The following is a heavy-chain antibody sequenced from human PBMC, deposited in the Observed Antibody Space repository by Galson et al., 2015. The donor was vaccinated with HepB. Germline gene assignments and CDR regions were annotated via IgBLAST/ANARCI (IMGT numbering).Heavy chain of an antibody. V-gene: IGHV3-48*04. CDR1: GFTFSSYS. J-gene: IGHJ6*02. CDR3: ASDYFGSGSYGYYFYGMDV. Sequence: FLRLSCAASGFTFSSYSLNWVRQAPGKGLEWVSYISSSSSTIYYADSVKGRFTISRDNAKNSLYLQMNSLRAEDTAVYYCASDYFGSGSYGYYFYGMDVWGQGTTVIVSS. CDR2: ISSSSSTI. D-gene: IGHD3-10*01.